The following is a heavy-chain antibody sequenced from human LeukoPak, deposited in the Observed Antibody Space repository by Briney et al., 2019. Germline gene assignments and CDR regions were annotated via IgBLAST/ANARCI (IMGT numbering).Heavy chain of an antibody. V-gene: IGHV1-69*15. CDR2: IIPIFGTA. D-gene: IGHD2-2*01. J-gene: IGHJ6*04. Sequence: GASVKVSCKASGGTFSSYAISWVRQAPGQGLEWMGRIIPIFGTANYAQKFQGRVTITADESTSTAYMELSSLRSEDTAVYYCAGDIVVVPAASGMDVWQRDHGHRLL. CDR3: AGDIVVVPAASGMDV. CDR1: GGTFSSYA.